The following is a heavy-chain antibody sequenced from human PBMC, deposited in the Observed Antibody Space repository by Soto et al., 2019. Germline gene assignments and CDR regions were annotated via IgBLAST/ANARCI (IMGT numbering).Heavy chain of an antibody. CDR2: INHSGST. CDR1: GGSFSGYY. J-gene: IGHJ1*01. CDR3: GRATITGLFDH. D-gene: IGHD3-10*01. V-gene: IGHV4-34*01. Sequence: SETLSLTCAVYGGSFSGYYWTWIRQPPGTGLEWIGEINHSGSTNYNPSLKSRVTISVDTSKNQFSLKLTSVTAADTAVYYCGRATITGLFDHCGQGTLVTVSS.